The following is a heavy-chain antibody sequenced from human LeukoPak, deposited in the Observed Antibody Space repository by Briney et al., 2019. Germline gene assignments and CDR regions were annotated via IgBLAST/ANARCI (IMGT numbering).Heavy chain of an antibody. CDR1: GGSIRSYY. V-gene: IGHV4-59*01. D-gene: IGHD6-13*01. J-gene: IGHJ4*02. CDR3: ATGVHGIAAAGDYYFDY. Sequence: SETLSLTCTVSGGSIRSYYWSWIRQPPGKGLEWIGYMYYRGNTNYNPSLKSRVTISVDTSKNQFSLKLSSVTAADTAVYYCATGVHGIAAAGDYYFDYRGQGTLVTVSS. CDR2: MYYRGNT.